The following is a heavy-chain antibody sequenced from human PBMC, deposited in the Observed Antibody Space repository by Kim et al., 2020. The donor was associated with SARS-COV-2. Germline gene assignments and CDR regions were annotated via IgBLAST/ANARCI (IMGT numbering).Heavy chain of an antibody. D-gene: IGHD3-3*01. J-gene: IGHJ4*02. V-gene: IGHV3-23*01. Sequence: GGSLRLSCAASGFTLSSYAMSWVRQAPGKGLEWVSGISGSGGSTYYADSVKGRFTISRDNSKNTLYLQMNSLRAEDTAVYYCAKDRMVLRFLEWVTNYFDYWGQGTLVTVSS. CDR1: GFTLSSYA. CDR3: AKDRMVLRFLEWVTNYFDY. CDR2: ISGSGGST.